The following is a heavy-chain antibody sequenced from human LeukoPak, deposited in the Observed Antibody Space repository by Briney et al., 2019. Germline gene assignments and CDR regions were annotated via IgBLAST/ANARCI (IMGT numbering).Heavy chain of an antibody. Sequence: GGSLSLSCAASGFTFCSYGMHWVRQAPGKGVEWVAFIRYDGSNKYYADSVKGRFTISRDNSKNTLYLQMNSLRAEDTAVYYCAKVAYSYGPHFDYWGQGTLVTVSS. CDR2: IRYDGSNK. CDR3: AKVAYSYGPHFDY. CDR1: GFTFCSYG. V-gene: IGHV3-30*02. J-gene: IGHJ4*02. D-gene: IGHD5-18*01.